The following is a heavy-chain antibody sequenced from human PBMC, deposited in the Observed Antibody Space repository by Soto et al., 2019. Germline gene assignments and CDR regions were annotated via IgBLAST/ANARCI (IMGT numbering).Heavy chain of an antibody. Sequence: GESLKISCKGSGYSFTSYWIGWVRQMPGKGLEWMGIIYPGDSDTRYSPSFQGQVTISADKSISTAYLQWSSLKASDTAMYYCARLMFVVVPAAPIEFDYWGQGTLVTVS. J-gene: IGHJ4*02. CDR3: ARLMFVVVPAAPIEFDY. CDR1: GYSFTSYW. CDR2: IYPGDSDT. V-gene: IGHV5-51*01. D-gene: IGHD2-2*01.